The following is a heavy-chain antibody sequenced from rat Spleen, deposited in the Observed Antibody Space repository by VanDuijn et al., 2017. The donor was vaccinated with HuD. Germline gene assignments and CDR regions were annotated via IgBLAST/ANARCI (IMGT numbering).Heavy chain of an antibody. Sequence: EVQLVESGGGLVQPGRSLKLSCVASGFTFNNYWMTWVRQAPTKGLEWVASISHDGSFTDHRDSVKGRLTISRDNAKSTLNLQIDGLRSEDTATYYCVRRGYNNYYFDYWGQGVMVTVSS. CDR2: ISHDGSFT. V-gene: IGHV5-29*01. CDR3: VRRGYNNYYFDY. J-gene: IGHJ2*01. D-gene: IGHD1-10*01. CDR1: GFTFNNYW.